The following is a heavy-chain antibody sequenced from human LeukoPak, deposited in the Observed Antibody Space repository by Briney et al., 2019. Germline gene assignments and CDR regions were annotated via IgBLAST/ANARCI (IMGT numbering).Heavy chain of an antibody. CDR3: ARGRGTAMVLDY. CDR1: GGSISSGGYS. V-gene: IGHV4-61*08. Sequence: PSQTLSLTCAVSGGSISSGGYSWSWVRQPPGKGLEWIGYIYYSGSTNYNPSLKSRVTISVDTSKNQFSLKLSSVTAADTAVYYCARGRGTAMVLDYWGQGTLVTVSS. D-gene: IGHD5-18*01. CDR2: IYYSGST. J-gene: IGHJ4*02.